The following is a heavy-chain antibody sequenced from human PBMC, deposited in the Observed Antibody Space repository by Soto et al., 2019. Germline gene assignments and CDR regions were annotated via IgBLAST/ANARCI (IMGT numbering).Heavy chain of an antibody. J-gene: IGHJ5*02. Sequence: QLQLQESGPGLVKPSETLSLTCTVSGGSISSSSYYWGWIRQPPGKGLEWVGSIYYSGSTYYNPALTSRVTISVDTCKDQFSLKLSSVTAADTAVYYCATYRYYDFWSGYRNWFDPWGQGTLVTVSS. V-gene: IGHV4-39*01. D-gene: IGHD3-3*01. CDR2: IYYSGST. CDR1: GGSISSSSYY. CDR3: ATYRYYDFWSGYRNWFDP.